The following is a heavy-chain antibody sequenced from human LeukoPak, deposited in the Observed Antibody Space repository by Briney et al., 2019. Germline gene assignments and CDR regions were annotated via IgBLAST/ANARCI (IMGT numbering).Heavy chain of an antibody. J-gene: IGHJ4*02. V-gene: IGHV4-30-4*01. CDR1: GRSISSGDYD. D-gene: IGHD1-26*01. CDR2: IYYSGST. Sequence: PSETLSLTCTVSGRSISSGDYDWSWIRQPPGKGLEWFGYIYYSGSTYYSPSLKSRVTISVDTSKNQFSLKLSSVTAADTAVYYCARGSGSYYSAPFDYWGQGTLVTVSS. CDR3: ARGSGSYYSAPFDY.